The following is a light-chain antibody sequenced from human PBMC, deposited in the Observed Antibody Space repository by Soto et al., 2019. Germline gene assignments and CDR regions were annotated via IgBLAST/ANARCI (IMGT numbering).Light chain of an antibody. CDR2: IAS. J-gene: IGKJ5*01. CDR3: QQVNSYPIT. Sequence: DIQLTQSPSFLSASVGDRVTITCRASQGIRSYLAWYQQKPGRAPKLLMYIASTLQTGVPSRFSGSGSGTEFPLTITSLQPEDFATYYCQQVNSYPITFGQGTRLEIK. V-gene: IGKV1-9*01. CDR1: QGIRSY.